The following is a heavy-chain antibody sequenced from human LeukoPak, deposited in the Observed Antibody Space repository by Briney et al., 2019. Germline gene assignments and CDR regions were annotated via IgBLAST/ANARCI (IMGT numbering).Heavy chain of an antibody. CDR2: ISSGNTYT. V-gene: IGHV3-21*04. Sequence: GGSLRLSCAASGFTFSTYSMNWVRQAPGKGLEWVSSISSGNTYTYYADSVRGRFTISRDNSKNTLFLQMNSLRAEDTAVYYCAKAYSAATDSYFDYWGQGTLVTVSS. D-gene: IGHD2-15*01. CDR1: GFTFSTYS. CDR3: AKAYSAATDSYFDY. J-gene: IGHJ4*02.